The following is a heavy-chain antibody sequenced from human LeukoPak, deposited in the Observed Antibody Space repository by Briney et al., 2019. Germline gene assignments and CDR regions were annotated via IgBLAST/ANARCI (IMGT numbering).Heavy chain of an antibody. V-gene: IGHV4-38-2*02. CDR1: GYSIASGYN. Sequence: SETLSLTCTVSGYSIASGYNLAWIRQPPGEVLGWVWSTYHSGSAYYNPSLKSRVTISVDTSKNQFSLKLSSVTAADTAVYYCVRYCSSTTCYTRAVDYWGQETLVTVSS. J-gene: IGHJ4*02. D-gene: IGHD2-2*02. CDR3: VRYCSSTTCYTRAVDY. CDR2: TYHSGSA.